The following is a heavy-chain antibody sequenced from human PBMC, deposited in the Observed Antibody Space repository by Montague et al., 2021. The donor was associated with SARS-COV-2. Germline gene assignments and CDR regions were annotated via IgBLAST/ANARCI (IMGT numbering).Heavy chain of an antibody. J-gene: IGHJ3*01. Sequence: SETLSLTCTVSGASISSRSYYWGWIRQPPGKGLEWIGSIYYSGSTYHNPSLKSRVTISVDTSKNQFSLKLSSVTAADTAVYYCARFPTSYYYDSKAAPATPDAFDYWGQGTMVTVSS. V-gene: IGHV4-39*01. CDR3: ARFPTSYYYDSKAAPATPDAFDY. D-gene: IGHD3-22*01. CDR1: GASISSRSYY. CDR2: IYYSGST.